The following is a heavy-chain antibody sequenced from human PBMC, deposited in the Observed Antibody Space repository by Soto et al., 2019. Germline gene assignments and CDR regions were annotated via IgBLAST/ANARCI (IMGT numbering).Heavy chain of an antibody. CDR2: IYWDDDK. CDR3: ARERGGMVRGGDFDY. Sequence: QITLKESGPTLVKPTQTLTLTCTFSGFSLSTSGVGVGWIRQPPGKALEWLAVIYWDDDKRYSPSLERRLTITKDSSQNQVGLTMTNMDPVDTAQYSCARERGGMVRGGDFDYWGQGTLVTVSS. CDR1: GFSLSTSGVG. J-gene: IGHJ4*02. D-gene: IGHD3-10*01. V-gene: IGHV2-5*02.